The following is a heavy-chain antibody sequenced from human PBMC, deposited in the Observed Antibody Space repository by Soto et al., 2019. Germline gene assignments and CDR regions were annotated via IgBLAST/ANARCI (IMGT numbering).Heavy chain of an antibody. J-gene: IGHJ6*02. D-gene: IGHD1-20*01. CDR2: INPNSGGT. V-gene: IGHV1-2*02. CDR3: ARVEHNWNYYYYGMDV. CDR1: GYTFAGYY. Sequence: ASVKVSCKASGYTFAGYYMHWVRQAPGQGLEWMGWINPNSGGTNYAQKFQGRVTMTRDTSISTAYMELSRLRSDDTAVYYCARVEHNWNYYYYGMDVWGQGTTVTVSS.